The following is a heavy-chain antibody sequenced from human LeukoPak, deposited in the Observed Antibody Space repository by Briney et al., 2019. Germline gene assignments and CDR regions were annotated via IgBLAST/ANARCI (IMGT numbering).Heavy chain of an antibody. J-gene: IGHJ4*02. D-gene: IGHD3-22*01. Sequence: GGSLRLSCAASGFTFSSYGMHWVRQAPGKGLEWVAFIRYDGSNKYYADSVKGRFTISRDNSKNTLYLQMNSLRAEDTAVYYCAKDALYYDSSGYYYVDYWGQGTLVTVSS. CDR1: GFTFSSYG. V-gene: IGHV3-30*02. CDR2: IRYDGSNK. CDR3: AKDALYYDSSGYYYVDY.